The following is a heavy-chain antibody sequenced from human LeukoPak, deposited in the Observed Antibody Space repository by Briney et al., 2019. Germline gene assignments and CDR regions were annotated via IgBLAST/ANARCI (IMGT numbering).Heavy chain of an antibody. J-gene: IGHJ5*02. Sequence: SETLSLTCTVSGGSISSSSYYWGWIRQPPGKGLEWIGNLYYTGSSTYNPSLESRVTISVDTSRNEFSLKLTSVTAADTAVYYCARVNTQGVPSPWGQGILVTVSS. V-gene: IGHV4-39*01. D-gene: IGHD2-15*01. CDR2: LYYTGSS. CDR3: ARVNTQGVPSP. CDR1: GGSISSSSYY.